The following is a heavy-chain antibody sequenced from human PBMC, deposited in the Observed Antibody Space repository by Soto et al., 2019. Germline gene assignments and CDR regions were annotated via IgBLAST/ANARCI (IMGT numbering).Heavy chain of an antibody. D-gene: IGHD6-19*01. CDR1: GYTFTSYY. J-gene: IGHJ6*02. Sequence: QVQLVHSGAEVKKPGASVKVSCKASGYTFTSYYMHWVRQAPGEGLEWMGIINPSGGSTSYAPKFQGRVTMTRDTATSTVYMELSSLRSEDTAVYYCARSYSSGWTPDYYYGMAVWGQGTTVTVSS. CDR3: ARSYSSGWTPDYYYGMAV. CDR2: INPSGGST. V-gene: IGHV1-46*01.